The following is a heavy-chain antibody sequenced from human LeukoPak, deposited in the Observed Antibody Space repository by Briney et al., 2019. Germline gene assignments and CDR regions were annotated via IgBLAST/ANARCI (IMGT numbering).Heavy chain of an antibody. Sequence: ASVKVSCKASGDSFTGYYMHWVRQAPGQGLEWMGWINPNSGGTNYVQKFQGRATMTRDTSISTTYMELSSLRSDDTAVYYCASSPLIENPFDYWGQGTLVTVSS. CDR3: ASSPLIENPFDY. J-gene: IGHJ4*02. V-gene: IGHV1-2*02. D-gene: IGHD3-22*01. CDR2: INPNSGGT. CDR1: GDSFTGYY.